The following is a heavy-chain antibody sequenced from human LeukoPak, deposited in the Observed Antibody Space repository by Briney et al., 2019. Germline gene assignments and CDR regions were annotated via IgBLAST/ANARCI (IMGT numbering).Heavy chain of an antibody. CDR2: INHSGST. V-gene: IGHV4-34*01. D-gene: IGHD3-22*01. CDR3: ARGYDLFTNDY. J-gene: IGHJ4*02. CDR1: GGSISSYY. Sequence: SETLSLTCTVSGGSISSYYWSWIRQPPGKGLEWIGEINHSGSTNYNPSLKSRVTISVDTSKNQFSLKLSSVTAADTAVYYCARGYDLFTNDYWGQGTLVTVSS.